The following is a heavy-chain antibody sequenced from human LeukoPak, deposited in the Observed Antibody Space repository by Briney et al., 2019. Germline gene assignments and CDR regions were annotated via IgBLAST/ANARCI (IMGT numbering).Heavy chain of an antibody. Sequence: SETLSLTCTVSGYSINTGYYGGWIRQSPGKGLEWIGSIHHSGNTYYNPSLKSRVTISLDTSKNQFSLNLKSVTAADTAVYYCARVITSGWRQNDYWGQGTLVTVSS. CDR1: GYSINTGYY. J-gene: IGHJ4*02. V-gene: IGHV4-38-2*02. D-gene: IGHD6-19*01. CDR2: IHHSGNT. CDR3: ARVITSGWRQNDY.